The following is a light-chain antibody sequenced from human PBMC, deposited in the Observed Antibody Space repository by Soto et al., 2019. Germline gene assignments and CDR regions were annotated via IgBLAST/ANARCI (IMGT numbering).Light chain of an antibody. CDR2: EVY. CDR1: SSDVGGYNY. CDR3: NSYTTKNTFV. J-gene: IGLJ1*01. V-gene: IGLV2-14*03. Sequence: QSVLTQPASVSGSPGQSITIFCTGTSSDVGGYNYVSWYQQHPGKAPKLMIYEVYKRPSGVSNRFSGSKSGNTASLTISGLQPEDEADYYCNSYTTKNTFVLGTGTKLTVL.